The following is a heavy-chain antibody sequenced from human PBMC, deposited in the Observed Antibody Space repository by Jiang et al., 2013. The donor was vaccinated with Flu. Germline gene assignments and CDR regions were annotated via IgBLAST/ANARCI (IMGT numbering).Heavy chain of an antibody. D-gene: IGHD4-23*01. Sequence: SVRVSCETSGYTFTDYAINWVRQAPGQRLEWMAWISSGIGNPFYSQKFQGRLIITTDTSANTAYMELSGLRSEDTAVYYCVRGLRDYGGRLYYLDYWGQGSLVTVSS. CDR2: ISSGIGNP. CDR3: VRGLRDYGGRLYYLDY. J-gene: IGHJ4*02. CDR1: GYTFTDYA. V-gene: IGHV1-3*01.